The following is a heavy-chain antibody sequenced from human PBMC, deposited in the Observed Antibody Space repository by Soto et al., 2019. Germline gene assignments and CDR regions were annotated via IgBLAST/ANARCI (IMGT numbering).Heavy chain of an antibody. D-gene: IGHD5-18*01. CDR1: GGSISSGGYY. CDR3: AREGRTRYTFGLDY. J-gene: IGHJ4*02. Sequence: QVQLQESGPGLVKPSQTLSLTCTVSGGSISSGGYYWSWIRQHPGKGLEWIGYIYYSGSTYYNPSRKIRGTISVDTSKNQFSLELRSVNAAYTAVYDCAREGRTRYTFGLDYWGLGTLVTVSS. CDR2: IYYSGST. V-gene: IGHV4-31*03.